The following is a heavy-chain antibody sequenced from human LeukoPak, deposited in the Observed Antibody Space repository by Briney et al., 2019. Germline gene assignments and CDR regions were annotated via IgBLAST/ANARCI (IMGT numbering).Heavy chain of an antibody. D-gene: IGHD5-12*01. Sequence: GGSLRLSCAASGFTFSTYAMSWVRQAPGKGLEWVSLISASGGNTYYADSVKGRFTISRDNSKNNLYLQMNSLRAEDTAVYYCAPRGSGYSFDYWGQGTLVTVSS. CDR3: APRGSGYSFDY. CDR2: ISASGGNT. CDR1: GFTFSTYA. J-gene: IGHJ4*02. V-gene: IGHV3-23*01.